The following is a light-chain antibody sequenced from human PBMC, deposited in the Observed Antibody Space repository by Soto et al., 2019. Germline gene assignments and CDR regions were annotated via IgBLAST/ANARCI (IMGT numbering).Light chain of an antibody. Sequence: QSVLTQPPSASGSPGQSVTISCTGTSSDVGAYDYVSWYQQHPGKAPKLMIYEINKRPSGVPDRFSGSKAGNTASLTVAGLQAEDEADYYCSSFAGSNKCPDVVGTGTKVTAL. CDR1: SSDVGAYDY. CDR2: EIN. V-gene: IGLV2-8*01. CDR3: SSFAGSNKCPDV. J-gene: IGLJ1*01.